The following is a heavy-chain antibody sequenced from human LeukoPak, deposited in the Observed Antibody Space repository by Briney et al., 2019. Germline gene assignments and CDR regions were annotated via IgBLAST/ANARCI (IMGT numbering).Heavy chain of an antibody. J-gene: IGHJ3*02. CDR3: AKTFGVVKEQAHAFDI. V-gene: IGHV3-30*02. CDR1: GFTFSSYG. Sequence: GGSLRLSCAASGFTFSSYGMSWVRQAPGKGLEWVAFIRYDGSNKYYADSVKGRFTISRDNSKNTLYLQMNSLRAEDTAVYYCAKTFGVVKEQAHAFDIWGQGTMVTVSS. CDR2: IRYDGSNK. D-gene: IGHD3-3*01.